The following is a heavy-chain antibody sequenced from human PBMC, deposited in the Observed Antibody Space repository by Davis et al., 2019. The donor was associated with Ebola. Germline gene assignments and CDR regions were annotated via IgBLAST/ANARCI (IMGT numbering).Heavy chain of an antibody. CDR3: ARQVNVVPAANHYYYYMDV. V-gene: IGHV5-10-1*01. CDR2: IDPSDSYT. D-gene: IGHD2-2*01. CDR1: GYSFTSYW. J-gene: IGHJ6*03. Sequence: GESLKISCKGSGYSFTSYWISWVRQMPGKGLEWMGRIDPSDSYTNYSPSFQGHVTISADKSISTAYLQWSSLKASDTAMYYCARQVNVVPAANHYYYYMDVWGKGTTVTVSS.